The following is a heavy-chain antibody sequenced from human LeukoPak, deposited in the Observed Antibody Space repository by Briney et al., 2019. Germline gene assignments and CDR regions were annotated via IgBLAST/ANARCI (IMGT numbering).Heavy chain of an antibody. Sequence: GGSLRLSCAASGFTFSSYSMNWVRQAPGKGLEWVSYISSSSSTIYYADSVKGRFTISRDNAKNSLYLQMNSLRAEDTAVYYCATWSGYYTRGYFDYWGQGTLVTVSS. V-gene: IGHV3-48*04. J-gene: IGHJ4*02. D-gene: IGHD3-3*01. CDR3: ATWSGYYTRGYFDY. CDR2: ISSSSSTI. CDR1: GFTFSSYS.